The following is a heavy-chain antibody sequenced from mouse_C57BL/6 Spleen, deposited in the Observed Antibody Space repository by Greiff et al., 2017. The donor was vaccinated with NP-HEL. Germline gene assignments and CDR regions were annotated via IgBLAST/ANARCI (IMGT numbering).Heavy chain of an antibody. Sequence: DVKLQESGPELVKPGASVKISCKASGYTFTDYYMNWVKQSHGKSLEWIGDINPNNGGTSYNQKFKGKATLTVDKSSSTAYMELRSLTSEDSAVYYCARGFSKRYFDVWGTGTTVTVSS. CDR3: ARGFSKRYFDV. CDR2: INPNNGGT. CDR1: GYTFTDYY. V-gene: IGHV1-26*01. J-gene: IGHJ1*03.